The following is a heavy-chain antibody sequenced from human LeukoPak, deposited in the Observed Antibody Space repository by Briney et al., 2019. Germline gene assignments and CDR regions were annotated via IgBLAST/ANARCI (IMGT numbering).Heavy chain of an antibody. J-gene: IGHJ4*02. D-gene: IGHD6-19*01. CDR3: ARGGIYSSDPLDY. V-gene: IGHV3-64*01. CDR2: ISSNGGAT. Sequence: GGSLRLSCAASGFTFSSYAMHWVRQAPGKGLEYVSSISSNGGATYYANSVKGRFTISRDNSKNMLYLQMGSLRAEDMAVYYCARGGIYSSDPLDYWGQGTLVTVSS. CDR1: GFTFSSYA.